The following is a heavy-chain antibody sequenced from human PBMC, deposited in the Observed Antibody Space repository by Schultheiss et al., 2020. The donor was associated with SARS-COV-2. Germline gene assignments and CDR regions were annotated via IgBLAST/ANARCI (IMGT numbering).Heavy chain of an antibody. CDR2: INPNSGGT. CDR3: ASDWVVVAANWWFDP. CDR1: GYTFTGYY. J-gene: IGHJ5*02. Sequence: ASVKVSCKASGYTFTGYYMHWVRQAPGQGLEWMGRINPNSGGTNYAQKFQGRVTMTRDTSISTAYMELSRLRSDDTSVYYCASDWVVVAANWWFDPWGQGTLVTVSS. D-gene: IGHD2-15*01. V-gene: IGHV1-2*06.